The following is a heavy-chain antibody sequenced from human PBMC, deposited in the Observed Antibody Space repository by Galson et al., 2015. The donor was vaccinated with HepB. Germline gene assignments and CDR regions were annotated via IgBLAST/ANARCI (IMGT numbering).Heavy chain of an antibody. CDR2: IVVGSGNT. Sequence: SVKVSCKASGFNFTSSAMQGVRQARGQRLEWIGWIVVGSGNTKDAQKFQERVTITRDMSTRPAYMELSSLRSEDTAVYYCAAGIVGTTAPDFDSWGQGTLVTASS. J-gene: IGHJ4*02. D-gene: IGHD1-26*01. CDR1: GFNFTSSA. CDR3: AAGIVGTTAPDFDS. V-gene: IGHV1-58*02.